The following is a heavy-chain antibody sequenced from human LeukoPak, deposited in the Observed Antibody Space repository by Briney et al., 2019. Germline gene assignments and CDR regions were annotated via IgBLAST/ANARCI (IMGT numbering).Heavy chain of an antibody. V-gene: IGHV1-69*05. J-gene: IGHJ4*02. Sequence: SVKVSCKASGGTLSSYAISWVRQAPGQGLEWMGRIIPIFGTANYAQKFQGRVTITTDESTSTAYMELSSLRSEDTAVYYCARVRKGFGEADYWGQGTLVTVSS. D-gene: IGHD3-10*01. CDR2: IIPIFGTA. CDR3: ARVRKGFGEADY. CDR1: GGTLSSYA.